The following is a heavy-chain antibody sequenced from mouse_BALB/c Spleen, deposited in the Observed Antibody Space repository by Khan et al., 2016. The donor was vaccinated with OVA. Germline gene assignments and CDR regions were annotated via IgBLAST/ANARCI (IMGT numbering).Heavy chain of an antibody. CDR2: IWSAGST. V-gene: IGHV2-2*02. CDR1: GFSLTNYS. J-gene: IGHJ3*01. CDR3: ARRGYDYGRGALFAY. D-gene: IGHD2-4*01. Sequence: QVQLKQSGPGLVQPSQSLSITCTVSGFSLTNYSLHWVRQSPGKGLEWLGVIWSAGSTDYNAAFISSLTIRKDNSRSHVFFKMNSLQPNDTVIYYWARRGYDYGRGALFAYWGQGTLVTVSA.